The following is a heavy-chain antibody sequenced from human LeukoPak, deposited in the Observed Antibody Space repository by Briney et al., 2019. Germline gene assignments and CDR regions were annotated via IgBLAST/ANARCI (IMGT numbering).Heavy chain of an antibody. V-gene: IGHV5-51*01. CDR1: GYSFSSYW. D-gene: IGHD4/OR15-4a*01. CDR2: IYPGDSDT. CDR3: ARRVLDYFEH. Sequence: GESLKISCKGSGYSFSSYWIGWVRQMPGKGLEWMGIIYPGDSDTRYSPSFQGQVTISVDKSISTAYVRWSSLKASGTAMYYCARRVLDYFEHWGQGTLVTVSS. J-gene: IGHJ4*02.